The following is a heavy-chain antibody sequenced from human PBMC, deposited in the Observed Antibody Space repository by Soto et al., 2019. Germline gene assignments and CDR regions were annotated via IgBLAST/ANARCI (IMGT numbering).Heavy chain of an antibody. CDR1: GGTFSSYT. CDR2: IIPILGIA. D-gene: IGHD3-22*01. V-gene: IGHV1-69*02. Sequence: SVNVSCQASGGTFSSYTISWVRQAPRQGLEWMGRIIPILGIANYAQKFQGRVTITADKSTSTAYMELSSPRSEDTAVYYCARPHYYDSSGYYFEYYFDYWGQGTLVTVSS. CDR3: ARPHYYDSSGYYFEYYFDY. J-gene: IGHJ4*02.